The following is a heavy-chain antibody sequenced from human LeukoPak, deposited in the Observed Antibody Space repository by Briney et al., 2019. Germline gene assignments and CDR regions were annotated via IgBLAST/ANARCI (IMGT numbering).Heavy chain of an antibody. CDR2: IYYSGST. CDR1: GGSISSYY. Sequence: SQTLSLTCTVSGGSISSYYWSWIRQPPGKGLEWIGYIYYSGSTNYNPSLKSRVTISVDTSKNQFSLKLSSVTAADTAVYYCARRRGYSYFDYWGQGTLVTVSS. V-gene: IGHV4-59*12. J-gene: IGHJ4*02. D-gene: IGHD5-18*01. CDR3: ARRRGYSYFDY.